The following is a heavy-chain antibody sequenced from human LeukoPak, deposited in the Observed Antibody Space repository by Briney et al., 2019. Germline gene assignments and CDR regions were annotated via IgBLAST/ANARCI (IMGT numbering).Heavy chain of an antibody. CDR2: INHSGST. Sequence: SETLSLTCAVYGGSFSGYYWSWIRQPPGKGLEWIGEINHSGSTNYNPSLKSRVTISVDTSKNQFSLKLSSVTAADTAVYYCARDRRVRGESSSSSSDAFDIWGQGTMVTVSS. D-gene: IGHD6-6*01. CDR1: GGSFSGYY. V-gene: IGHV4-34*01. CDR3: ARDRRVRGESSSSSSDAFDI. J-gene: IGHJ3*02.